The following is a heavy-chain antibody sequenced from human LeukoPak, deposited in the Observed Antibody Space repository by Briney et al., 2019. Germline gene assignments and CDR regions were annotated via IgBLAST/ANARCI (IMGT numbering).Heavy chain of an antibody. D-gene: IGHD2-15*01. CDR1: GYTFTGYY. CDR2: INPNSGGT. J-gene: IGHJ6*02. CDR3: ARPYCSGGSCYSGMWYYYYGMDV. V-gene: IGHV1-2*02. Sequence: GASVKVPCKASGYTFTGYYMHWVRQAPGQGLEWMGWINPNSGGTNYAQKFQGRVTMTRDTSISTAYMELSRLRSDDTAVYYCARPYCSGGSCYSGMWYYYYGMDVWGQGTTVTVSS.